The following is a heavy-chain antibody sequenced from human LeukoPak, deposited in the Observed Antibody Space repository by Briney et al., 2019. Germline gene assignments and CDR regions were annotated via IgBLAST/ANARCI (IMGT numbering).Heavy chain of an antibody. CDR3: ARVLAAMDPQNMDV. CDR1: RFTFDDYA. Sequence: GGSLRLSCAASRFTFDDYAMHWVRQAPGKGLEWVSGISWNSGSIGYADSVKGRFTISRDNAKNSLYLQMNSLRAEDMALYYCARVLAAMDPQNMDVWGKGTTVTISS. V-gene: IGHV3-9*03. D-gene: IGHD5-18*01. CDR2: ISWNSGSI. J-gene: IGHJ6*03.